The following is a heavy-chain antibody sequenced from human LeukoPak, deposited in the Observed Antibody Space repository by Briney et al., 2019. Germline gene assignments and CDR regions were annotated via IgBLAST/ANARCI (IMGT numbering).Heavy chain of an antibody. V-gene: IGHV3-53*01. CDR2: IYSGGST. J-gene: IGHJ4*02. Sequence: GGSLRLSCAASGFTFSSYSTNWVRQAPGKGLEWVSVIYSGGSTYYADSVKGRFTISRDNSKNTLYLQMNSLRAEDTAVYYCARSNPYFDYWGQGTLVTVSS. CDR1: GFTFSSYS. CDR3: ARSNPYFDY.